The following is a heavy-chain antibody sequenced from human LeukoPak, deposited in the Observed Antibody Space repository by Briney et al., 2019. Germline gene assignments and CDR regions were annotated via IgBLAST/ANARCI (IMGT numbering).Heavy chain of an antibody. CDR3: AKGAGPPWFDP. V-gene: IGHV4-34*01. J-gene: IGHJ5*02. CDR1: GGSFNDYY. Sequence: SETLSLTCAVYGGSFNDYYWNWIRQPPGKGLEWIGEINLRGSTTYSPSLKSRVTISIDTSRNQFSINLNSVTAADTAVYYCAKGAGPPWFDPWGQGTLVTVSS. D-gene: IGHD6-19*01. CDR2: INLRGST.